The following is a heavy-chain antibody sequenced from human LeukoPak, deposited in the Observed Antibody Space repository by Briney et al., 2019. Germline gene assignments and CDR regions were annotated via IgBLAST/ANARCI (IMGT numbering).Heavy chain of an antibody. Sequence: GGSLRLSCAASGFTFSSYGKHWVRQAPGKGLEWVAVIWYDGSNKYYADSVKGRFTISRDNSKNTLYLQMNSLRAEDTAVYYCARDSGRAMVPQVFDYWGQGTLVTVSS. D-gene: IGHD5-18*01. CDR2: IWYDGSNK. CDR1: GFTFSSYG. CDR3: ARDSGRAMVPQVFDY. J-gene: IGHJ4*02. V-gene: IGHV3-33*01.